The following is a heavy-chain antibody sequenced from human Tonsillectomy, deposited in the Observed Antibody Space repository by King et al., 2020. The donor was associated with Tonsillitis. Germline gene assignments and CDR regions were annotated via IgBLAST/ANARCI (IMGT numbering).Heavy chain of an antibody. CDR3: ARDRPYSFGSGSFLWFGP. CDR1: GFTFSSYW. Sequence: VQLVESGGGLVQPGGSLRLSCAASGFTFSSYWMSWVRQAPGKGLEWVANIKQDGIEKYYVDSVKGRFTISRDNAKNSLYLQMNSLRAEDTAVFYCARDRPYSFGSGSFLWFGPWGQGTLVTVSS. CDR2: IKQDGIEK. V-gene: IGHV3-7*03. D-gene: IGHD3-10*01. J-gene: IGHJ5*02.